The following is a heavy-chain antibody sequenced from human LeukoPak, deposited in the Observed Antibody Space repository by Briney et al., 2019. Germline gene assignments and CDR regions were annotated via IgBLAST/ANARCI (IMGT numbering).Heavy chain of an antibody. CDR2: MNEDGTTT. Sequence: GGSLRLSCAASGLTFSSFWMHWVRQAPGKGLVWVSDMNEDGTTTRYADSVKGRFTISRDNAKNTLYLQINNLRAEDTAVYFCARGGVNPVDHWGQGTLVTVSS. D-gene: IGHD1-14*01. CDR3: ARGGVNPVDH. J-gene: IGHJ4*02. V-gene: IGHV3-74*01. CDR1: GLTFSSFW.